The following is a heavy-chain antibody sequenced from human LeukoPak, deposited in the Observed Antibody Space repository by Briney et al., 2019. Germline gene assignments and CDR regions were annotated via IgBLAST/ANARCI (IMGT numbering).Heavy chain of an antibody. D-gene: IGHD2-15*01. CDR2: ISHSGST. V-gene: IGHV4-34*01. Sequence: SETLSLTCSVYGGSFSGDYWNWIRQPPGKGLEWIGEISHSGSTNYSPSLKSRVTISLDTSKNQFSLRLSSVTAADTAVYYCARGAIYSYRYYYYYYAMDVWGQGTTVTVSS. CDR3: ARGAIYSYRYYYYYYAMDV. CDR1: GGSFSGDY. J-gene: IGHJ6*02.